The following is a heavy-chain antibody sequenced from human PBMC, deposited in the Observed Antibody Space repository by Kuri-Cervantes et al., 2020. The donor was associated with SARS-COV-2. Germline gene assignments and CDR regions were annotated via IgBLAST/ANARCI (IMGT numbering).Heavy chain of an antibody. CDR3: ARDWHGMISFGGAIDPNRYYDYGMDV. J-gene: IGHJ6*02. CDR1: GDSFSSSTW. V-gene: IGHV4-4*01. CDR2: IYHSGST. Sequence: GSLRLSCAVSGDSFSSSTWWSWVRQPPGKGMQWIGEIYHSGSTNYNSSLKSRVTISIDKSKNQFSLKLTSVTAADTAVYFCARDWHGMISFGGAIDPNRYYDYGMDVWGQETTVTVSS. D-gene: IGHD3-16*02.